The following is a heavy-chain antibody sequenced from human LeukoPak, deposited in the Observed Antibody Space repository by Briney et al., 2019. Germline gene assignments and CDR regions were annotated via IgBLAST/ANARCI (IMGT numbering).Heavy chain of an antibody. V-gene: IGHV3-30*18. CDR3: AKDHGAPLDY. CDR1: GFTFSSYG. Sequence: GGSLRLSGAASGFTFSSYGMHWVRQAPGKGLEWVAFISYDGSNKNYADSVKGRFTISRDISKNTLYLQMNSLRVDDTAVYYCAKDHGAPLDYWGQGTLVTVSS. D-gene: IGHD3-10*01. J-gene: IGHJ4*02. CDR2: ISYDGSNK.